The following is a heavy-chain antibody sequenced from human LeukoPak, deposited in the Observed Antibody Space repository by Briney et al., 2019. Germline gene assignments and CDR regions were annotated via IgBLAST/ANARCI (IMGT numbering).Heavy chain of an antibody. D-gene: IGHD1-26*01. J-gene: IGHJ6*03. V-gene: IGHV4-39*07. CDR1: GGSISSSSYY. CDR3: ARAPGGGRDCYMDV. Sequence: SETLSLTCTVSGGSISSSSYYWGWIRQPPGKGLEWIGSIYYSGSTYYNPSLKSRVTISVDTSKNQFSLKLSSVTAADTAVYYCARAPGGGRDCYMDVWGKGTTVTVSS. CDR2: IYYSGST.